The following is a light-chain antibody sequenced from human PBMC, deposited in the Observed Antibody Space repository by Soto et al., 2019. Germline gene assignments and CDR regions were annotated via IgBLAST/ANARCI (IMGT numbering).Light chain of an antibody. CDR3: RQYYNGLALS. J-gene: IGKJ4*01. V-gene: IGKV4-1*01. CDR2: WAS. Sequence: DIVMTQSPDSLAVSLGERATINCKSSQRVSTTSNFQSYISWYQQKTGQPPKLLIFWASTRASGVPERFRGSGSGTDFTLTINSLQAEDVAVYYCRQYYNGLALSFGGGTKVELK. CDR1: QRVSTTSNFQSY.